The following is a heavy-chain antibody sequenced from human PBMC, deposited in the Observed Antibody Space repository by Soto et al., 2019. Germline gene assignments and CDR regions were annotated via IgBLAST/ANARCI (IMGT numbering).Heavy chain of an antibody. CDR3: AHRLNKCSSTSCYQEADY. CDR1: GFSLSTSGVG. V-gene: IGHV2-5*01. D-gene: IGHD2-2*01. J-gene: IGHJ4*02. Sequence: QITLKESGPTLVKPTQTLTLTCTFSGFSLSTSGVGVGWIRQPPGKALEWLALIYWNDDKRYSPSLKSRLTITNDTSKSQVVLTMTIMDPVDTATYYCAHRLNKCSSTSCYQEADYCGQGTLVTVSA. CDR2: IYWNDDK.